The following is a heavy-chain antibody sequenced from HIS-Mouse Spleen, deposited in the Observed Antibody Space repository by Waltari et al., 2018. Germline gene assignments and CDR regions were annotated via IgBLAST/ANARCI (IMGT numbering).Heavy chain of an antibody. Sequence: QLQLQESGPGLVKPSETLSLTCTVSGGSISSSSYYWGGLRQPPGKGLEWIGSIYYSGSTYYTPSRKSRVTISVDTSKNQFSLKLSSVTAADTAVYYCAREIPYSSSWYDWYFDLWGRGTLVTVSS. CDR3: AREIPYSSSWYDWYFDL. CDR2: IYYSGST. D-gene: IGHD6-13*01. J-gene: IGHJ2*01. CDR1: GGSISSSSYY. V-gene: IGHV4-39*07.